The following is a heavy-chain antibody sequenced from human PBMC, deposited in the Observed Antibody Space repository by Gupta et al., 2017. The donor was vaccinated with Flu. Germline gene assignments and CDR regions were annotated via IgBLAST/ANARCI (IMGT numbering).Heavy chain of an antibody. CDR3: ARRTVTTWADDAFDI. Sequence: SYWMHWVRQAPGKGLVWVSRINSDGSSTSYADSVKGRFTISRDNAKNTLYLQMNSLRAEDTAVYYCARRTVTTWADDAFDIWGQGTMVTVSS. CDR2: INSDGSST. CDR1: SYW. V-gene: IGHV3-74*01. D-gene: IGHD4-17*01. J-gene: IGHJ3*02.